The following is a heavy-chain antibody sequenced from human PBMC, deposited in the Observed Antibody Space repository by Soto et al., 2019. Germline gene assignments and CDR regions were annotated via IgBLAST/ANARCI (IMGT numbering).Heavy chain of an antibody. J-gene: IGHJ4*02. CDR3: ATGTFNFDS. V-gene: IGHV3-23*01. CDR2: ISGSGGST. CDR1: GFTFSSYA. Sequence: EVQLLDSGGGLVQPGGSLRLSCAASGFTFSSYAMSWVRQAPGKGLEWVSSISGSGGSTYYVDSVKGRFIISRDNSKSTLYLQMNSLRAEDTAVYYCATGTFNFDSWGQGTLVTVSS.